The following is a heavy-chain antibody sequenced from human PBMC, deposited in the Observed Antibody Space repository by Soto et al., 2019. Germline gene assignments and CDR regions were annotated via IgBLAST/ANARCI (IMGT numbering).Heavy chain of an antibody. Sequence: GGSLRLSCAATGFTFNNFAMNWVRQGPGKGLEWVSGISGGGDDTRYADSVKGRFTISRDNAESMVCLDMYSLIPDDTAIYCCAKNIRSSSGFDYWGQGTPVTVSS. J-gene: IGHJ4*02. CDR1: GFTFNNFA. D-gene: IGHD6-6*01. V-gene: IGHV3-23*01. CDR3: AKNIRSSSGFDY. CDR2: ISGGGDDT.